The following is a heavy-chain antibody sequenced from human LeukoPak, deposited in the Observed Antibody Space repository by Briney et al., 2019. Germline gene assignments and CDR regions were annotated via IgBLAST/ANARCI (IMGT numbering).Heavy chain of an antibody. CDR1: GGSISSYY. CDR2: IYTSGST. D-gene: IGHD2-15*01. Sequence: PSETLSLTCTVSGGSISSYYWSWIRQPPGKGLEWIGYIYTSGSTNYNPSLKSRVTISVDTSKNQFSLKLSSVTAADTAVYYCAIIDGGYVDYWGQGTLVTVSS. J-gene: IGHJ4*02. CDR3: AIIDGGYVDY. V-gene: IGHV4-4*09.